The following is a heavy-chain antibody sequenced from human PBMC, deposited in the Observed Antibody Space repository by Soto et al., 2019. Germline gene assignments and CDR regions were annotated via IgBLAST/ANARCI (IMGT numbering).Heavy chain of an antibody. CDR3: AKATTNGGWFNPFDS. CDR1: VFSFVNYA. J-gene: IGHJ4*02. V-gene: IGHV3-23*01. CDR2: LSGSGTST. D-gene: IGHD6-19*01. Sequence: EVQLLESGGGLVQPGGSLRLSCAASVFSFVNYAMNWVRQAPGKGLEWVSGLSGSGTSTYYADSVKGRFTISRDNSRDTLFLQMNSLTADDTAVYYCAKATTNGGWFNPFDSWGQGALVTVSS.